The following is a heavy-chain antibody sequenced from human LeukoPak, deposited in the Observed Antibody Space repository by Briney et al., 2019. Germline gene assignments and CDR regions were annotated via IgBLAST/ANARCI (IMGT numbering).Heavy chain of an antibody. CDR2: ISGSGGST. V-gene: IGHV3-23*01. J-gene: IGHJ3*02. Sequence: PGGSLRLSCAASGFTFSSYAMSWVRQAPGKGLEWVSAISGSGGSTYYADSVKGRFTISRDNSKHTLYLQMNSLRAEDTAVYYCANRALYCSSTSCYAGGAFDIWGQGTMVTVSS. D-gene: IGHD2-2*01. CDR1: GFTFSSYA. CDR3: ANRALYCSSTSCYAGGAFDI.